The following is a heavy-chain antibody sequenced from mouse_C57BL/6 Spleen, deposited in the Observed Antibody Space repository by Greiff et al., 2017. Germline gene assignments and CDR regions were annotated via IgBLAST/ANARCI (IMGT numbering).Heavy chain of an antibody. CDR1: GYTFTSYW. V-gene: IGHV1-64*01. Sequence: QVHVKQPGAELVKPGASVKLSCKASGYTFTSYWMHWVKQRPGQGLEWIGMIHPNSGSTNYNEKFKSKATLTVDKSSSTAYMQLSSLTSEDSAVYYCARFPDYPYAMDYWGQGTSVTVSS. J-gene: IGHJ4*01. CDR3: ARFPDYPYAMDY. D-gene: IGHD2-4*01. CDR2: IHPNSGST.